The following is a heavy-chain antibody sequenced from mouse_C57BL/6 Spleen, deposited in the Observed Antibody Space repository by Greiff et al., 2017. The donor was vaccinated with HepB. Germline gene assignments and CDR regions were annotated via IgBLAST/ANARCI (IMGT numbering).Heavy chain of an antibody. CDR3: AREGTTVVKWYFDV. D-gene: IGHD1-1*01. J-gene: IGHJ1*03. CDR1: GYAFSSSW. V-gene: IGHV1-82*01. Sequence: QVQLKQSGPELVKPGASVKISCKASGYAFSSSWMNWVKQRPGKGLEWIGRIYPGDGDTNYNGKFKGKATLTADKSSSTAYMQLSSLTSEDSAVYFCAREGTTVVKWYFDVWGTGTTVTVSS. CDR2: IYPGDGDT.